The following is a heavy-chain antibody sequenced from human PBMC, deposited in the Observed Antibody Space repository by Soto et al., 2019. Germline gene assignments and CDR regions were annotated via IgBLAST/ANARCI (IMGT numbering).Heavy chain of an antibody. Sequence: PGGSLRLSCAASGFTFSSYGMHWVRQAPGKGLEWVAVIWYDGSNKYYADSVKGRFTISRDNSKNTLYLQMNSLRAEDTAVYYCPKTKGNPQSCYSRGCYYFDYWGQGTLVTVSS. V-gene: IGHV3-33*06. CDR1: GFTFSSYG. CDR3: PKTKGNPQSCYSRGCYYFDY. CDR2: IWYDGSNK. J-gene: IGHJ4*02. D-gene: IGHD2-21*01.